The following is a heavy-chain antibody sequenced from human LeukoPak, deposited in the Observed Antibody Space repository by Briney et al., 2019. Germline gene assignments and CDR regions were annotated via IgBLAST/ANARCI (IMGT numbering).Heavy chain of an antibody. CDR3: ARDRRHGDNEVDYYFGMDV. CDR2: ISGSGGRT. Sequence: GGSLRLSCAASGFTFSSYAMSWVRQAPGKGLEWVSGISGSGGRTYYADSVKGRFTISRDNTKNILYLQMSSLTDEDTAVYYCARDRRHGDNEVDYYFGMDVWGQGTTVIVSS. D-gene: IGHD4-17*01. CDR1: GFTFSSYA. V-gene: IGHV3-23*01. J-gene: IGHJ6*02.